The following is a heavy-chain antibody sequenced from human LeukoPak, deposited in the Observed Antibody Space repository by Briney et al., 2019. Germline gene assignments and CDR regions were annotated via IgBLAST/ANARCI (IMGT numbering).Heavy chain of an antibody. CDR3: ARATVPGDSFDI. V-gene: IGHV4-31*03. J-gene: IGHJ3*02. CDR1: GGSISSVDYY. CDR2: INYRGSA. Sequence: SQTLSLTCTVSGGSISSVDYYWSWIRQYPGKGLEWIGYINYRGSAYYNPALKSRVTISVDTAKNQFSLKLISVTAADTAVYYCARATVPGDSFDIWGQGTMVSVSS.